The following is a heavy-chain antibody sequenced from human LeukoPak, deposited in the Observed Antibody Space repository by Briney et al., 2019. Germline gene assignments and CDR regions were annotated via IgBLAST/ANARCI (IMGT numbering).Heavy chain of an antibody. CDR2: ISGSGGST. CDR3: AKGTPGYSSSWEYDALDI. V-gene: IGHV3-23*01. CDR1: GFTFSSYA. J-gene: IGHJ3*02. Sequence: GGSLRLSCAASGFTFSSYAMNWVRQAPGKGLEWVSGISGSGGSTYYADSVKGRFTISRDNSKNTLYLQMNSLRAEDTAVYYCAKGTPGYSSSWEYDALDIWGQGTMVTVSS. D-gene: IGHD6-13*01.